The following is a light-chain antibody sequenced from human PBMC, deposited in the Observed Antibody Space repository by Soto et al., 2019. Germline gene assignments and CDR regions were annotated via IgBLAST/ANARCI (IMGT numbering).Light chain of an antibody. CDR1: NTDVGGHHY. CDR3: LVYGRGGTLM. CDR2: EVG. J-gene: IGLJ3*02. Sequence: QSVLTQPASVSGSPGQSISISCTGTNTDVGGHHYVSWYQQHPGKAPKLVIYEVGNRPSNLSARCYGSKRGNTASLNISGLQPDDYADYYCLVYGRGGTLMFGGGTKLAVL. V-gene: IGLV2-14*03.